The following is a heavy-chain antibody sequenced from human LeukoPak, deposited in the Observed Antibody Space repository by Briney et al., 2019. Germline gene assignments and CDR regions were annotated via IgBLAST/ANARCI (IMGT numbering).Heavy chain of an antibody. V-gene: IGHV1-69*13. CDR2: IIPIFGTA. CDR3: ARQGDGYINNYFDP. Sequence: SVKVSCKASGGTFSNSAISWVRQAPGQGLEWMGGIIPIFGTANYAQRFQGRVTITADESTTTAYMEVSSLRSEDTAVYYCARQGDGYINNYFDPWGQGTLVTVSS. D-gene: IGHD5-24*01. J-gene: IGHJ5*02. CDR1: GGTFSNSA.